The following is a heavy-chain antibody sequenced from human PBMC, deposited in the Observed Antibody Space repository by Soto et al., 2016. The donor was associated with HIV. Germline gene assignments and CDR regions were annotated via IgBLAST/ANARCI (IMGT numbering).Heavy chain of an antibody. CDR3: ASAVADWYFDL. J-gene: IGHJ2*01. D-gene: IGHD6-19*01. CDR2: ISYDGTNK. V-gene: IGHV3-30*04. CDR1: GFTFSSYA. Sequence: VQLVESGGGVVQPGRSLRLSCAASGFTFSSYAMHWVRQAPGKGLEWMSVISYDGTNKYYADSVKGRFTISRDNSKNTLYLQMNSLRVEDTAMYYCASAVADWYFDLVGPWPTLVHRLL.